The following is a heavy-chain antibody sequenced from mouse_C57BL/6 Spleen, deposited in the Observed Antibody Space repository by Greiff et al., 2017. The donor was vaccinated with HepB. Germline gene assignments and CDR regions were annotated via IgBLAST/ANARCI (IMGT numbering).Heavy chain of an antibody. CDR2: INPSNGAT. Sequence: VQLQQPGTELVKPGASVKLSCKASGYTFTSYWMHWVKQRPGQGLEWIGNINPSNGATNYNEKFKSKATLTVDKSSSTAYMQLSSLSSEDAAVYYGARLLGRLYYFDYWGQGTTLTVSS. CDR3: ARLLGRLYYFDY. V-gene: IGHV1-53*01. J-gene: IGHJ2*01. D-gene: IGHD4-1*01. CDR1: GYTFTSYW.